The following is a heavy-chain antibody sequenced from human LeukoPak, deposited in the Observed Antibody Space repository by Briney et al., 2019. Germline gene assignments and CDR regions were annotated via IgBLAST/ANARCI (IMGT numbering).Heavy chain of an antibody. CDR1: GFSISSGYY. CDR3: ARDLWFGESRGGY. J-gene: IGHJ4*02. V-gene: IGHV4-38-2*02. CDR2: IYHSGKT. Sequence: PSETLSLTCGVSGFSISSGYYWGWIRQPPGKGLEWIGSIYHSGKTFYNPSLKSRVTISVDTSKNQFSLKLKFVTAADTAMYYCARDLWFGESRGGYWGQGTLVTVSS. D-gene: IGHD3-10*01.